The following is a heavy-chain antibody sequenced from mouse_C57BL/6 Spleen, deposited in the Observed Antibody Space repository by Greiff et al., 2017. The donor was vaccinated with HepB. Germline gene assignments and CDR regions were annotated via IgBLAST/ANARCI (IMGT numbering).Heavy chain of an antibody. CDR1: GFNIKDDY. V-gene: IGHV14-4*01. J-gene: IGHJ2*01. CDR2: IDPENGDT. CDR3: TPMRLDLDY. Sequence: EVQRVESGAELVRPGASVKLSCTASGFNIKDDYMHWVKQRPEQGLEWIGWIDPENGDTEYASKFQGKATITADTSSNTAYLQLSSLTSEDTAVYYCTPMRLDLDYWGQGTTLTVAS. D-gene: IGHD2-4*01.